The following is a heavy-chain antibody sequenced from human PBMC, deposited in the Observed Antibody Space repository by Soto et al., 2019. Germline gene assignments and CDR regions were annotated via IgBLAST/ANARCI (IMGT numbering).Heavy chain of an antibody. V-gene: IGHV4-31*03. CDR1: GGSINSGAYY. D-gene: IGHD3-3*01. Sequence: NPSETLSLTCTVSGGSINSGAYYWNWIRQHPGKGLERIGYIHFSGSTYYNPSLKSRVAISTDTSNNQFSLRLSSVTAADTAVYYFAREGPPGGLGVVTPIQNWFDPWGQGTLVTVSS. J-gene: IGHJ5*02. CDR2: IHFSGST. CDR3: AREGPPGGLGVVTPIQNWFDP.